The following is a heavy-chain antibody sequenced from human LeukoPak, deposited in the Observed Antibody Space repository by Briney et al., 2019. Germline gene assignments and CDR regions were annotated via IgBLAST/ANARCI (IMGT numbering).Heavy chain of an antibody. V-gene: IGHV3-7*01. CDR2: IKQDGSEK. Sequence: PGGSLRLSCAASGFTFSSYWMSWVRQAPGKGLDWVANIKQDGSEKYYVDSVKGRFTIPRDNAKNSLYLQMNSLRAEDTAVYYCARDWSLNTAMAPRVSQMDVWGKGTTVTVSS. J-gene: IGHJ6*04. CDR3: ARDWSLNTAMAPRVSQMDV. D-gene: IGHD5-18*01. CDR1: GFTFSSYW.